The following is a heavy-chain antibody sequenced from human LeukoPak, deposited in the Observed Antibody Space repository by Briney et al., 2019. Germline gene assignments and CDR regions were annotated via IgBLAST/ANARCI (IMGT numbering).Heavy chain of an antibody. D-gene: IGHD4-17*01. CDR2: ISSSSSYI. Sequence: GGSLRLSCAASGFTFSSYSMNWVRQAPGKGLEWVSSISSSSSYIYYADSVKGRFTISRDNAKNSLYLQMNSLRAEDTAVYYCARDIRPTAAPPDYWGQGTLVTVSS. V-gene: IGHV3-21*01. CDR1: GFTFSSYS. J-gene: IGHJ4*02. CDR3: ARDIRPTAAPPDY.